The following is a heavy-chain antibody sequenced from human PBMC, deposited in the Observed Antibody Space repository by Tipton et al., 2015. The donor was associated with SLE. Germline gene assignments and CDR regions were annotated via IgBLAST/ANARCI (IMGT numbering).Heavy chain of an antibody. Sequence: GLVKPSETLSLTCTVSNGSISPYYWSWIRQPPGKGLEWIGYIYYSGSTNYNPSLESRVTISVDTSKNQFSLKLSSVTAADTAVYYCAKWGGLLPWGWFDPWGQGTLVTVSS. CDR2: IYYSGST. V-gene: IGHV4-59*01. D-gene: IGHD3-16*01. J-gene: IGHJ5*02. CDR1: NGSISPYY. CDR3: AKWGGLLPWGWFDP.